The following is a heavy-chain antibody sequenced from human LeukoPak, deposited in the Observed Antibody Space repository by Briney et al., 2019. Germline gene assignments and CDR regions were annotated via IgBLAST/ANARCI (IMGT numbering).Heavy chain of an antibody. J-gene: IGHJ4*02. Sequence: SETLSLTCTVSGGSISSYYWSWIRQPPGKGLEWIGYIYYSGSTNYNPSLKSRVAISVDTSKNQFSLKLSSVTAADTAVYYCARGGGVAGTPYNPYDYWGQGTLVTVSS. V-gene: IGHV4-59*01. CDR2: IYYSGST. CDR3: ARGGGVAGTPYNPYDY. CDR1: GGSISSYY. D-gene: IGHD6-19*01.